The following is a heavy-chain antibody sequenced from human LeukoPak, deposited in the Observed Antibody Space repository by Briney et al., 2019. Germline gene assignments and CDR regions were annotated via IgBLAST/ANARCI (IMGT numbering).Heavy chain of an antibody. Sequence: SETLSLTCTVSGSSITRGDYWGWLRPPPGKGLEWIGAIYHSGSTYYNPSLKSLVAISVDTSKNQFSLRLTSVSAADAAVYYCARSAPYYYHYVDVWGTGTTVTVSS. CDR3: ARSAPYYYHYVDV. J-gene: IGHJ6*03. V-gene: IGHV4-38-2*02. CDR2: IYHSGST. CDR1: GSSITRGDY.